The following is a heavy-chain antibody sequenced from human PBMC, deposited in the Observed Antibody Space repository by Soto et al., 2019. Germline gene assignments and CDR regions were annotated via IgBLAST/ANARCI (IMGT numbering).Heavy chain of an antibody. CDR3: AREDCSGGSCYGWSGGY. Sequence: QVQLVQSGAEVKKPGASVKVSCKASGYTFTSYGISWVRQAPGQGLEWMGWISAYNGNTNYAQKLQGRVTMTTDTSTSTAYMGRRSQRSDDTAVYYCAREDCSGGSCYGWSGGYWGQGTLFTVSS. D-gene: IGHD2-15*01. CDR2: ISAYNGNT. J-gene: IGHJ4*02. CDR1: GYTFTSYG. V-gene: IGHV1-18*01.